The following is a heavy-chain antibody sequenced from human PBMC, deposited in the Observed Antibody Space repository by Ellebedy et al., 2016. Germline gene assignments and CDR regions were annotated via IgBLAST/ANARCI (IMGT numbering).Heavy chain of an antibody. CDR2: INQDGSER. D-gene: IGHD6-13*01. CDR1: GFTFSTYW. CDR3: VKGASSGSWVTMEY. Sequence: GESLKISCAASGFTFSTYWMYWVRQAPGKGLEWVANINQDGSERSYVDSVKGRFAISRDNAKNSLYLQMNSLRVEDTALYYCVKGASSGSWVTMEYWGQGALVTVSS. J-gene: IGHJ4*02. V-gene: IGHV3-7*03.